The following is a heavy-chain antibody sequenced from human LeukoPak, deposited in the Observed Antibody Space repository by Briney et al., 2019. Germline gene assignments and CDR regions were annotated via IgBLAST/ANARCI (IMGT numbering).Heavy chain of an antibody. Sequence: GRSLRLSCAASGFTFDDYAMHWVRQAPGKGLEWVSGISWNSGSIAYADSVKGRFTISRDNAKNSLFLQMNSLRTEDSALYYCAKDRQGSYASGSFPDYWGQGTLVTVSS. CDR2: ISWNSGSI. J-gene: IGHJ4*02. CDR1: GFTFDDYA. D-gene: IGHD3-10*01. V-gene: IGHV3-9*01. CDR3: AKDRQGSYASGSFPDY.